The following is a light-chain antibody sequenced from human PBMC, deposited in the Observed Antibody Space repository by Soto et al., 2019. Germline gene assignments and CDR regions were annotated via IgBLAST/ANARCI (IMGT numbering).Light chain of an antibody. CDR1: QSVSSK. J-gene: IGKJ1*01. CDR3: QHYNDWPPTWT. Sequence: EIVMTQSPATLSVSPGERATLSCRASQSVSSKLAWYQQKPGQPPRVLIYSASTRATGIPARFSGSGSGTEFTLTISSLQSEDFAVYYCQHYNDWPPTWTFGQATMVEIK. CDR2: SAS. V-gene: IGKV3-15*01.